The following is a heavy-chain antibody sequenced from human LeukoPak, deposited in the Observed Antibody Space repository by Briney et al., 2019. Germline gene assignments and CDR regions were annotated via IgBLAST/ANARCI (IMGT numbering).Heavy chain of an antibody. D-gene: IGHD3-16*01. CDR3: ARTRTLPIAGGFDT. CDR1: GFTFSSYW. J-gene: IGHJ5*02. Sequence: GGSLRLSCAASGFTFSSYWMHWVRQGPGKGLVWVSRISTDGSSTDYADSVKGRFTISRENAKNTLYLQMNSLSAEDTAVYYCARTRTLPIAGGFDTWGQGSLVTVSS. CDR2: ISTDGSST. V-gene: IGHV3-74*01.